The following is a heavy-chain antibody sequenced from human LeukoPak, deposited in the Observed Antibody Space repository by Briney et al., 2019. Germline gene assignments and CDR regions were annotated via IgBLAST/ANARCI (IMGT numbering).Heavy chain of an antibody. Sequence: SQTLSLTCTVSGCSISSDGYYWSWIRQPPGKGLEWIGYIYYSGSTYYNPSLKSRITISVDTSKNQSSLKPRSVTAADTAVYYSARLSVIGIYYDSSGSPTYFDSSGQGTLVTVSP. J-gene: IGHJ4*02. V-gene: IGHV4-31*03. CDR3: ARLSVIGIYYDSSGSPTYFDS. CDR2: IYYSGST. D-gene: IGHD3-22*01. CDR1: GCSISSDGYY.